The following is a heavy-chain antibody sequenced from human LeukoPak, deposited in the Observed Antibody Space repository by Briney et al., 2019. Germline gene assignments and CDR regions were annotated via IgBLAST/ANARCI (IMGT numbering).Heavy chain of an antibody. Sequence: SETLSLTCTVSGASISSGGYHWSWIRQHPGKGLEWIGYIYHSGSSYYNPSVKSRVTISVDTSMNQFSLKLSSVTAADTAVYYCARRIEPYAFDIWGQGTMVTVSS. J-gene: IGHJ3*02. CDR1: GASISSGGYH. CDR3: ARRIEPYAFDI. D-gene: IGHD1-26*01. CDR2: IYHSGSS. V-gene: IGHV4-31*03.